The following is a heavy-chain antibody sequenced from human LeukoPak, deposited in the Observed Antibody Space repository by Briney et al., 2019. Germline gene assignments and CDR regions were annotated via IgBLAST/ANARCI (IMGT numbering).Heavy chain of an antibody. D-gene: IGHD3-9*01. V-gene: IGHV1-69*05. CDR1: GGTFSSYL. J-gene: IGHJ4*02. CDR2: IIPIFGTA. CDR3: ARVDRYFDWLLFDY. Sequence: ASVKVSCKASGGTFSSYLISWARQAPGQGLEWMGGIIPIFGTANYAQKLQGRVTMTTDTSTSTAYMELRSLRSDDTAVYYCARVDRYFDWLLFDYWGQGTLVTVSS.